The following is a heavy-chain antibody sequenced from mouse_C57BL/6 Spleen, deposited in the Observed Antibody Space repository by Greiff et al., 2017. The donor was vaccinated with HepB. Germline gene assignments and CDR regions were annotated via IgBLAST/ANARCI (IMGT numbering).Heavy chain of an antibody. CDR2: ISYDGSN. D-gene: IGHD2-4*01. J-gene: IGHJ3*01. V-gene: IGHV3-6*01. CDR3: ARYDYDGFAY. CDR1: GYSITSGYY. Sequence: EVHLVESGPGLVKPSQSLSLTCSVTGYSITSGYYWNWIRQFPGNKLEWMGYISYDGSNNYNPSLKNRISITRDTSKNQFFLKLNSVTTEDTATYYCARYDYDGFAYWGQGTLVTVSA.